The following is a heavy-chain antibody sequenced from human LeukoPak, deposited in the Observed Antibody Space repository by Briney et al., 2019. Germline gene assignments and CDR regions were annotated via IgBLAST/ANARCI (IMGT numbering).Heavy chain of an antibody. CDR3: AKSFYDSSGYYYYWYFDL. Sequence: GGSLRLSCAASGFTFSSYAMSWVRQAPGEGLEWVSAISGSGGSTYYADSVKGRFTISRDNSKNTLYLQMNSLRAEDTAVYYCAKSFYDSSGYYYYWYFDLWGRGTLVTVSS. CDR2: ISGSGGST. V-gene: IGHV3-23*01. J-gene: IGHJ2*01. D-gene: IGHD3-22*01. CDR1: GFTFSSYA.